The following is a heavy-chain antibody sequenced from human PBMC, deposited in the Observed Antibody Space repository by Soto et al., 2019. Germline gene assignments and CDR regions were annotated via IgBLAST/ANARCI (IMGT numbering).Heavy chain of an antibody. Sequence: PSETLSLTCTVSGGSISSYYWSWIRQPPGKGLEWIGYIYYSGSTNYNPSLKSRVTISVDTSKNQFSLKLSSVTAADTAVYYCARGVVPAAFIDYWGQGTLVTVSS. V-gene: IGHV4-59*01. J-gene: IGHJ4*02. CDR2: IYYSGST. CDR1: GGSISSYY. D-gene: IGHD2-2*01. CDR3: ARGVVPAAFIDY.